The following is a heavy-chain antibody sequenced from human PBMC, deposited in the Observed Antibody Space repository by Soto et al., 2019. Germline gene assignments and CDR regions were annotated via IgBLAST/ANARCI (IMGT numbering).Heavy chain of an antibody. CDR1: GYTFTSYD. Sequence: ASVNVSCKASGYTFTSYDINLRRQDTGQGLEWMGWMNPNSGNTGYAQKFQGRVTMTRNTSISTAYMELSSLRSEDTAVYYCARPVATTTWGLNLNSYYYYYMDVWAKGTTVTVSS. D-gene: IGHD5-12*01. V-gene: IGHV1-8*01. CDR2: MNPNSGNT. CDR3: ARPVATTTWGLNLNSYYYYYMDV. J-gene: IGHJ6*03.